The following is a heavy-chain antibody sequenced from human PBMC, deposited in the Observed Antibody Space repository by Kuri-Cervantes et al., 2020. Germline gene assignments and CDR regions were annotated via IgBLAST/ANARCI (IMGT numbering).Heavy chain of an antibody. CDR1: GYTLTELS. V-gene: IGHV1-24*01. D-gene: IGHD3-22*01. CDR3: ARTPKRPGYYYDSSGYYFDY. J-gene: IGHJ4*02. Sequence: ASVKVSCKVSGYTLTELSMHWVRQAPGKGLEWMGGFDPEDGETIYAQKFQGRVTMTEDTSTDTAYMELSSLRSEDTAVYYCARTPKRPGYYYDSSGYYFDYWGQGTLVTVSS. CDR2: FDPEDGET.